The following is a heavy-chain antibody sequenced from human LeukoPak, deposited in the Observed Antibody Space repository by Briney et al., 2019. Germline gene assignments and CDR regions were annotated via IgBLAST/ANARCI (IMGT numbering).Heavy chain of an antibody. V-gene: IGHV4-59*11. D-gene: IGHD3-22*01. J-gene: IGHJ3*02. CDR2: IYYSGST. Sequence: SETLSLTCTVSGGSISSHYRSWIRQPPGKGLEWIGYIYYSGSTNYNPSLKSRVTISVDTSKNQFSLKLSSVTAADTAVYYCARDITEDSSGYYYNDAFDIWGQGTMVTVSS. CDR3: ARDITEDSSGYYYNDAFDI. CDR1: GGSISSHY.